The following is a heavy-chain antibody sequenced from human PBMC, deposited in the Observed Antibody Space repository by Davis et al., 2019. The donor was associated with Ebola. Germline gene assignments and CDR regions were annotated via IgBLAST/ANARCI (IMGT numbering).Heavy chain of an antibody. Sequence: ASVKVSCKTSGFTFTSYDINWVRQATGQGLEWMGWMNPNSGNTGYAQKFQGRVTMTRNTSISTAYMELSSLRSEDTAVYYCAREVVVAATLYYGMDVWGQGTTVTVSS. CDR2: MNPNSGNT. CDR1: GFTFTSYD. J-gene: IGHJ6*02. V-gene: IGHV1-8*01. CDR3: AREVVVAATLYYGMDV. D-gene: IGHD2-15*01.